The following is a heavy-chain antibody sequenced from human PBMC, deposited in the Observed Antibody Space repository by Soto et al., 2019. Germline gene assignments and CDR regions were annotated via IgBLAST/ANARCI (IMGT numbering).Heavy chain of an antibody. J-gene: IGHJ4*02. V-gene: IGHV3-23*01. Sequence: EVQVLESGGGLVQPGGSLRLYCAATGFTFSDFAMSWVRQAPGKGLEWVSRIYGGGNGPHYADSVKGRVTISRDNSKNTLYLQMNSLRAEDTAVYYCAKMDGMDPWAYSFDYWGQGTLVTVSS. CDR2: IYGGGNGP. D-gene: IGHD1-26*01. CDR1: GFTFSDFA. CDR3: AKMDGMDPWAYSFDY.